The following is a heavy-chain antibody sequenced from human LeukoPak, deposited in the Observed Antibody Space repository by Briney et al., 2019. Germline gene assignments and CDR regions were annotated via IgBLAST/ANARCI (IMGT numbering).Heavy chain of an antibody. CDR1: GYTFTGYY. J-gene: IGHJ4*02. V-gene: IGHV1-2*06. D-gene: IGHD6-19*01. CDR2: INPNSGGT. CDR3: ARVASSGWYAFDY. Sequence: ASVKVSCKASGYTFTGYYMHWVRQAPGQGLEWMGRINPNSGGTNYAQKFQGRVTMTRDTSISTAYMELSRLRSDDTAVYYCARVASSGWYAFDYWGQGTLVTASS.